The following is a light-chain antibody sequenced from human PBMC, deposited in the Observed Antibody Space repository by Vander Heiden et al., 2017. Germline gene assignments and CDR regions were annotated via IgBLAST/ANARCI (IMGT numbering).Light chain of an antibody. CDR1: SSDVGYYNY. CDR3: TSYTRRSTSPYG. V-gene: IGLV2-14*01. CDR2: DVS. Sequence: QSALTQPASVSGSPGQSITIPCPGTSSDVGYYNYVSWYQQHPGIAPKLISSDVSDRHSGVSNRFSGSKAGNTASLTISGLQAEDEADYYCTSYTRRSTSPYGFGTGTKVTVL. J-gene: IGLJ1*01.